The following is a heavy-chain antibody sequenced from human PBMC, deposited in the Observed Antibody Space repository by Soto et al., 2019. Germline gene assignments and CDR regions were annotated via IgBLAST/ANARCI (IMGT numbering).Heavy chain of an antibody. D-gene: IGHD1-1*01. CDR3: AKRGATGPHFDY. CDR1: GFTFSSYG. J-gene: IGHJ4*02. V-gene: IGHV3-30*18. Sequence: VESGGXXVQPGRSLRLXCAASGFTFSSYGXHXXXXXXGKGLEWVAVISYDGSNKYYADSVKGRFTISRDNSKNTLYLQMNSLRAEDTAVYYCAKRGATGPHFDYWGQGTLVTVSS. CDR2: ISYDGSNK.